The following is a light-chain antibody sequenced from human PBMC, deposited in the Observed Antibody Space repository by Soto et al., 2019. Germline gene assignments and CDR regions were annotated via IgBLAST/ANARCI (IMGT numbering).Light chain of an antibody. CDR2: DAS. CDR1: QNIGDNY. J-gene: IGKJ3*01. V-gene: IGKV3-20*01. Sequence: IVLTQSPGTLSLSPGDRATLSCRASQNIGDNYLAWYQQKPGQAPRLLIYDASRRATGTPERFSGSGSGTDFTLTINRLEPEDFAVYYCQQFGRSPRFTFGPGTKVDIK. CDR3: QQFGRSPRFT.